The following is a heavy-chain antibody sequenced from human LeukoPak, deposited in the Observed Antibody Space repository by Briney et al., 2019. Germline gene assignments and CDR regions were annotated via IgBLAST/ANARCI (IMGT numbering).Heavy chain of an antibody. CDR3: ARAVGYCSSTSCLYYFDY. J-gene: IGHJ4*02. CDR1: GGSISSGDYY. D-gene: IGHD2-2*01. CDR2: IYYSGST. Sequence: SETLSLTCTASGGSISSGDYYWSWIRQPPGKGLEWIGYIYYSGSTYYNPSLKSRVTISVDTSKNQFSLKLSSVTAADTAVYYCARAVGYCSSTSCLYYFDYWGQGTLVTVSS. V-gene: IGHV4-30-4*08.